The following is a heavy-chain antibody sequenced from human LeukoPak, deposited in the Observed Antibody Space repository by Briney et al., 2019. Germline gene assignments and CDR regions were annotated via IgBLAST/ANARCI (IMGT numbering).Heavy chain of an antibody. J-gene: IGHJ5*02. CDR3: ARVVAPPYCSGGSCYPNWFDP. V-gene: IGHV4-39*07. CDR1: SGSISTSNYY. Sequence: SETLSLTCTVSSGSISTSNYYWGWVRQPPGKALEWIGNIFYSGSTYYSPSLKSRVTISLDTSRNQFSLKLNSVTAADTAVYYCARVVAPPYCSGGSCYPNWFDPWGQGTLVTVSS. CDR2: IFYSGST. D-gene: IGHD2-15*01.